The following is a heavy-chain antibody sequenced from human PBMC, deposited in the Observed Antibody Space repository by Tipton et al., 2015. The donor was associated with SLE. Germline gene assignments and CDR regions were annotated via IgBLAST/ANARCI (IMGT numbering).Heavy chain of an antibody. CDR2: VHYSGST. V-gene: IGHV4-59*08. Sequence: TLSLTCNVSDGSITTYHFNWLRQPPGKGLEWIGYVHYSGSTKYNPSLDYRVTLSLDTSKNQFSLELRSVTAADTAVYYCARLPDHSDSRDHWGQGTLVTVSS. CDR3: ARLPDHSDSRDH. J-gene: IGHJ4*02. CDR1: DGSITTYH. D-gene: IGHD4-11*01.